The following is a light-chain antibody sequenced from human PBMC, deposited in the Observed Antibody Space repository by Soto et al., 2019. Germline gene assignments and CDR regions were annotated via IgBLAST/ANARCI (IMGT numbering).Light chain of an antibody. J-gene: IGKJ2*01. Sequence: EIVLTQSPGTLSLSPGERATLSCRASQTFASSYLAWYQQKTGQAPRLLLYAASTRAAGIPGRFSGSGSGADYTLTIRILEPEELAFYYCQHYGPSTPYTFGQGTNLEIK. CDR3: QHYGPSTPYT. V-gene: IGKV3-20*01. CDR2: AAS. CDR1: QTFASSY.